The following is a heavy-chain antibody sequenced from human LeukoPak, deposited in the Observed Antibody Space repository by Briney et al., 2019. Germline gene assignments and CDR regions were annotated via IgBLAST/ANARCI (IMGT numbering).Heavy chain of an antibody. Sequence: GGSPRLSCAASGFTVSSNYMSWVRQAPGKGLEWVSVIYSGGSTYYADSVKGRFTISRDNSKNTLYLQMNSLRAEDTAVYYCARADYGGNPFDYWGQGTLVTVSS. CDR1: GFTVSSNY. D-gene: IGHD4-23*01. J-gene: IGHJ4*02. V-gene: IGHV3-66*01. CDR3: ARADYGGNPFDY. CDR2: IYSGGST.